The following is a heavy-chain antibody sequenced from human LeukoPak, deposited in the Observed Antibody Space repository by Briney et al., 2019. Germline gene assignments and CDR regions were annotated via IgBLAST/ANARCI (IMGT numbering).Heavy chain of an antibody. CDR2: ISSSGSTI. Sequence: GGSVRLSCAASGFTFSKYYMSWMRQAPGKGREWVSYISSSGSTIYYADSVKGRFTISRDNAKNSLYLQMNSLRAEDRVLYYCARVAPAGTHPDYWGQGTLVTVSS. D-gene: IGHD6-13*01. J-gene: IGHJ4*02. CDR1: GFTFSKYY. CDR3: ARVAPAGTHPDY. V-gene: IGHV3-11*01.